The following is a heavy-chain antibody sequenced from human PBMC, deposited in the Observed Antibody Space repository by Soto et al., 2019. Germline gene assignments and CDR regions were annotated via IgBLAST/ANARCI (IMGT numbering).Heavy chain of an antibody. CDR3: ARMYSSGSGWFHP. Sequence: SETLSLTCFVSGYSITAGGYYWSWIRHHPGKGLEWIGSFYSSGSIIYNPSLRSRVSISGDTSSNQFSMSLASVTAADTARYYCARMYSSGSGWFHPWGQGTLVTSPQ. CDR2: FYSSGSI. V-gene: IGHV4-31*03. CDR1: GYSITAGGYY. J-gene: IGHJ5*02. D-gene: IGHD6-19*01.